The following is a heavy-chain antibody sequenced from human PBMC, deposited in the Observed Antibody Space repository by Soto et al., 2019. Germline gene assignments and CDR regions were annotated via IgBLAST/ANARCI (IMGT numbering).Heavy chain of an antibody. CDR2: INPSGGST. V-gene: IGHV1-46*01. CDR3: ERDSATVTKPLYYFDY. D-gene: IGHD4-17*01. CDR1: GYTFTSYY. Sequence: ASVKVSCKASGYTFTSYYMHWVRQAPGQGLEWMGIINPSGGSTSYAQKFQGRVTMTRDTSTSTVYMELSSLRSEDTAVYYCERDSATVTKPLYYFDYWGQGTLVTVSS. J-gene: IGHJ4*02.